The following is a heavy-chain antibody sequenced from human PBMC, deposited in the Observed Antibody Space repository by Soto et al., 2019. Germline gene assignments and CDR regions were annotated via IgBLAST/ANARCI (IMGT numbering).Heavy chain of an antibody. J-gene: IGHJ5*02. V-gene: IGHV3-48*02. CDR3: ARDWYYDSSGYDNP. D-gene: IGHD3-22*01. CDR2: ISSSSSTI. CDR1: GFTFSSYS. Sequence: EVQLVGSGGGLVQPGGSLRLSCAASGFTFSSYSMNWVRQGPGKGLEWVSYISSSSSTIYYADSVKGRFTISRDNAKNSLYLQMNSLRDEDTAVYYCARDWYYDSSGYDNPWGQGTLVTVSS.